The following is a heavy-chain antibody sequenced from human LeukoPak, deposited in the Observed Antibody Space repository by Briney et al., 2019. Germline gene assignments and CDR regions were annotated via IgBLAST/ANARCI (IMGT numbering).Heavy chain of an antibody. CDR3: SRNGLVDFDY. CDR2: IRRRAYGCAA. CDR1: GFAFDDFA. V-gene: IGHV3-49*04. J-gene: IGHJ4*02. Sequence: QSGGSLRLACTPSGFAFDDFAMSWVRQPAGKGLEWVGFIRRRAYGCAAEYAASVKGRFIISRDDSKGIAYLQMNSLKTEDTAVYYCSRNGLVDFDYWGQGSRVIVSP.